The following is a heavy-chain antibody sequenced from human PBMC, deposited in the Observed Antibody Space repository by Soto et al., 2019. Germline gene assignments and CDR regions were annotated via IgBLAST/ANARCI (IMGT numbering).Heavy chain of an antibody. CDR1: GGSISSGGYY. CDR2: IYYSGST. Sequence: SETLSLTCTVSGGSISSGGYYWSWIRQHPGKGLEWIGYIYYSGSTYYNPSLKSRVTISVDTSKNQFSLKLSSVTAADTAVYYCARAQPRLVGGGTYYYYYMDVWGKGTTVTVSS. CDR3: ARAQPRLVGGGTYYYYYMDV. V-gene: IGHV4-31*03. J-gene: IGHJ6*03. D-gene: IGHD1-26*01.